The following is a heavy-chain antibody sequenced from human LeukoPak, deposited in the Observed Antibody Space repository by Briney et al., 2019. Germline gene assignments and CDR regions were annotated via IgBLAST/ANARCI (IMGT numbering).Heavy chain of an antibody. Sequence: GGSLRLSCAASGSTFSSYGMHWVRQAPGKGLEWVAFIRYDGSNKYYADSVKGRFTISRDNSKNTLYLQMNSLRAEDTAVYYCAREARSSGSFDYWGQGTLVTVSS. CDR3: AREARSSGSFDY. CDR1: GSTFSSYG. D-gene: IGHD6-19*01. J-gene: IGHJ4*02. CDR2: IRYDGSNK. V-gene: IGHV3-30*02.